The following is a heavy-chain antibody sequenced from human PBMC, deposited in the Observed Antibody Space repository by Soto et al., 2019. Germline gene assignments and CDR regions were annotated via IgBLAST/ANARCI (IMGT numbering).Heavy chain of an antibody. Sequence: SETLCLTCIVSGGSIRISTYYWGWIRQPPGKGLEWIGSIYYSGSTYYNPSLKSRVTISVDTSKNQFSLKLSSVTAADTAVYYCARVLLLWFGVDVWGQGTTVTVSS. V-gene: IGHV4-39*01. CDR2: IYYSGST. J-gene: IGHJ6*02. CDR1: GGSIRISTYY. CDR3: ARVLLLWFGVDV. D-gene: IGHD3-10*01.